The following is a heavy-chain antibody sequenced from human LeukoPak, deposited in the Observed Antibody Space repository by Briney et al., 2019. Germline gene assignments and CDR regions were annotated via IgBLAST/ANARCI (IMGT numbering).Heavy chain of an antibody. CDR1: GYTITDYY. V-gene: IGHV1-2*04. Sequence: ASVKVSCKASGYTITDYYLHWVRQAPGRGLEWMGWIIPNTGGTNYAQKFQDWVTMSSDTSISTAYMELSSLRSDDTAVYYCARGSPSYAQWHFDLWGRGTLVTVSS. J-gene: IGHJ2*01. CDR2: IIPNTGGT. D-gene: IGHD2/OR15-2a*01. CDR3: ARGSPSYAQWHFDL.